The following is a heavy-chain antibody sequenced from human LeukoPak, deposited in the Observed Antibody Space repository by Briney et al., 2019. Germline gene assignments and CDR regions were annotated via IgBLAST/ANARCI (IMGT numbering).Heavy chain of an antibody. J-gene: IGHJ4*02. CDR3: AFVPTFEWLPFDY. CDR2: ISYDGSNK. V-gene: IGHV3-30-3*01. D-gene: IGHD3-3*01. Sequence: GGSLRLSCAASGFTFSSYAMHWVRQAPGKGLEWVAVISYDGSNKYYADSVKGRFTISRDNSKNTLYLQMNSLRAEDTAVYYCAFVPTFEWLPFDYWGQGTLVTVSS. CDR1: GFTFSSYA.